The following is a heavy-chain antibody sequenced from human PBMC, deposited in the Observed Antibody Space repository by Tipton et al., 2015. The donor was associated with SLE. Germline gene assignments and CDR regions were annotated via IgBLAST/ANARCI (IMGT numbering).Heavy chain of an antibody. Sequence: TLSLTCTVSGGSISSSSYYWGWIRQPPGKGLEWIGEIDDSGNTNYYPPLKSRVTISVDTSKNQFSLTLSSVTAADTAVYYCARHPPRGGSGYALDNWGQGTLVTVSS. J-gene: IGHJ4*02. CDR3: ARHPPRGGSGYALDN. D-gene: IGHD5-12*01. CDR2: IDDSGNT. CDR1: GGSISSSSYY. V-gene: IGHV4-39*07.